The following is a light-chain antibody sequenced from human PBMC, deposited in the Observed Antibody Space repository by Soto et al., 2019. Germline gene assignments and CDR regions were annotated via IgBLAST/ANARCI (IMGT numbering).Light chain of an antibody. CDR2: LGS. V-gene: IGKV2-28*01. CDR3: MQSLQSPRT. Sequence: DIVMTQSPLSLPVTPGAPASISCRSSQSLLHSSGYNYLDWYLQKPGQSPRLLIYLGSNRASGVPDRLSGSGSGTDFTLKISRVEAADVGVYYCMQSLQSPRTFGGGTKVEIK. CDR1: QSLLHSSGYNY. J-gene: IGKJ4*01.